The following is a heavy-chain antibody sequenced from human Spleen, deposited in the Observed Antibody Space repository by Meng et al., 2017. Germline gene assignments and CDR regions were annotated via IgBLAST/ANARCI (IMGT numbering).Heavy chain of an antibody. J-gene: IGHJ3*02. CDR1: GYTFTSYY. CDR2: INPSDGST. V-gene: IGHV1-46*03. Sequence: QVQLVQSGAEVKKPGASVKASCKASGYTFTSYYMQRVRQAPGQGLEWMGIINPSDGSTSYAQKFQGRVTMTRDTSTSTVHMELSSLRSEDTAVYYCARMSGGDRRFDIWGPGTMVTVSS. CDR3: ARMSGGDRRFDI. D-gene: IGHD2-21*02.